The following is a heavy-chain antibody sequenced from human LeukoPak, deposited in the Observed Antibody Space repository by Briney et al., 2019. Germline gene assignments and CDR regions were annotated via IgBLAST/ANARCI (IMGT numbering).Heavy chain of an antibody. J-gene: IGHJ5*02. V-gene: IGHV4-61*02. Sequence: SETLSLTCSVSGGSLSSGSHFWSWIRQPVGKGLEWIGRLNIRGTSNYNPSLEGRARVSIDTSKNQFSLKLTSVTAADTAVYYCARGGGSGWYSSENWFDPWGQGTLVTVSS. CDR3: ARGGGSGWYSSENWFDP. CDR1: GGSLSSGSHF. CDR2: LNIRGTS. D-gene: IGHD6-19*01.